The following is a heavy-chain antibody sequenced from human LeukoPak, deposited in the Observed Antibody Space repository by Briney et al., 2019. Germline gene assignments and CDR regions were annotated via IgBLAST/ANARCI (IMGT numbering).Heavy chain of an antibody. Sequence: TSETLSLTCAVSGGSISSSNWWSWVRQPPGKGLEWIGEIYHSGNINYNPSLKSRVTMSVDKSKNQFSLKLSSVTAADTAVYYCVGQLGYYFDYWGQGTLVTVSS. D-gene: IGHD1-1*01. V-gene: IGHV4-4*02. CDR1: GGSISSSNW. CDR3: VGQLGYYFDY. CDR2: IYHSGNI. J-gene: IGHJ4*02.